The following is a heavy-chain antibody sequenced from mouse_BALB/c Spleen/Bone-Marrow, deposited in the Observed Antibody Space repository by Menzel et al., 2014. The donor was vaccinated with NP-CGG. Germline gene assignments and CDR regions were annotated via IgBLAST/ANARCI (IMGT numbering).Heavy chain of an antibody. CDR1: GFNIKDTY. D-gene: IGHD2-2*01. V-gene: IGHV14-3*02. CDR3: ASYVYGYYFDY. Sequence: VQLQQSGAELVKPGASVKLSCTASGFNIKDTYMHWVKQRPEQGLEWIGRIDPANGNTKYDPKFQGKATITADTSSNTDYLRLSSLTSEDTAVYYCASYVYGYYFDYWGQGTTLTVSS. J-gene: IGHJ2*01. CDR2: IDPANGNT.